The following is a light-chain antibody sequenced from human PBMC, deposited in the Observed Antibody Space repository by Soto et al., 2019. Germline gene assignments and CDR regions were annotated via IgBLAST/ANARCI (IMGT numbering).Light chain of an antibody. CDR2: EVS. CDR1: SSDVGSYNL. V-gene: IGLV2-23*02. Sequence: QSVLTQPASVSGSPGQSITISCTGTSSDVGSYNLVSWYQQHPGKAPKLMISEVSRRPSGVSNRFSGSKSGNTASLTISGLQAEDEADYYCCSYAGINTVVFGGGTQLTVL. CDR3: CSYAGINTVV. J-gene: IGLJ7*01.